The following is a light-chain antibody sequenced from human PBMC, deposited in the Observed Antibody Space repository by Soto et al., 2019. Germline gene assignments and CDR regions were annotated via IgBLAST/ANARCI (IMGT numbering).Light chain of an antibody. J-gene: IGKJ1*01. CDR1: QGVSND. V-gene: IGKV3-15*01. CDR2: GAS. CDR3: QHYNSYSEA. Sequence: EIVMTQSPATLSVSPGERGTLSCRASQGVSNDLAWYQQKPGQAPRLLIYGASTRATGIPARFSGSGSGTEFTLTISSLQPDDFATYYCQHYNSYSEAFGQGTKVELK.